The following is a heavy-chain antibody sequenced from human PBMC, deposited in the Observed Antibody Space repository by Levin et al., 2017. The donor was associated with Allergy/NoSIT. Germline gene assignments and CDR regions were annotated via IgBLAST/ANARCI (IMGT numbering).Heavy chain of an antibody. D-gene: IGHD3-10*01. CDR1: GFSFSSYG. V-gene: IGHV3-30*18. Sequence: GGSLRLSCAASGFSFSSYGMHWVRQAPGKGLEWVAVISNDGSNKYYADSVKGRFTISRDNSKNTLYLQMNSLRTEDTAVYYCAKDRWIGDLDWGQGTLVTVSS. CDR3: AKDRWIGDLD. CDR2: ISNDGSNK. J-gene: IGHJ4*02.